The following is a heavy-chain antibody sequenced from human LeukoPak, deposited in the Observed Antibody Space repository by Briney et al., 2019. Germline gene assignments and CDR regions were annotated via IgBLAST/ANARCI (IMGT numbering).Heavy chain of an antibody. CDR2: IKPDGSEE. CDR3: AKSYYGG. D-gene: IGHD3-10*01. J-gene: IGHJ4*02. Sequence: GGSLRLPCAASGFTFSIYWMSWVRQAPGKGLEWVANIKPDGSEEYYVDSVKGRFTISRDNVKNSLYLQMNSLRAEDTAVYYCAKSYYGGWGQGTLVTVSS. CDR1: GFTFSIYW. V-gene: IGHV3-7*01.